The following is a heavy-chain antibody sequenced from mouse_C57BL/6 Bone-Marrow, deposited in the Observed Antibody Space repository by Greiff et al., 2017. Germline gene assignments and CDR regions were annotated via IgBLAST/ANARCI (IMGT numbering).Heavy chain of an antibody. D-gene: IGHD1-1*01. CDR1: GYAFTNYL. CDR3: ASHGYYGSSPWFAY. V-gene: IGHV1-54*01. J-gene: IGHJ3*01. CDR2: INPGSGGT. Sequence: QVQLQQSGAELVRPGTSVKVSCKASGYAFTNYLIEWVKQRPGQGLEWIGVINPGSGGTNYNEKFKGKETLTADKSSSTAYMQLSSLTSEDSAVYFGASHGYYGSSPWFAYWGQGTLVTVSA.